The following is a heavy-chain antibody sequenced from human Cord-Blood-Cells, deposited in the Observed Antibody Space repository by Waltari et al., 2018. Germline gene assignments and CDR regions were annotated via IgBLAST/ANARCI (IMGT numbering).Heavy chain of an antibody. CDR1: GYTLTELY. V-gene: IGHV1-24*01. CDR3: ATENYGDYLEYFQH. Sequence: QVQLVQSGAEVKKPGASVKVSCKVSGYTLTELYMHWVRQAPGKGLEWMGGYDPEDGETNNAKKFQGRVNMTEDTSTGEAYMERSSLRSEDTALYYCATENYGDYLEYFQHWGQGTLVTVSS. D-gene: IGHD4-17*01. CDR2: YDPEDGET. J-gene: IGHJ1*01.